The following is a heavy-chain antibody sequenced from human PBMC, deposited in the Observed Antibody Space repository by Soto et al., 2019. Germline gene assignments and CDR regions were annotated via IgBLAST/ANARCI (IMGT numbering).Heavy chain of an antibody. D-gene: IGHD3-10*01. J-gene: IGHJ5*02. CDR2: IYYSGST. CDR1: GGSVSSGSYY. V-gene: IGHV4-61*01. Sequence: LTCTVSGGSVSSGSYYWSWIRQPPGKGLEWIGYIYYSGSTNYNPSPKSRVTIAVDTSKNQFSLKLSSVTAADTAVYYCARDGAEWFGARGLDPWGQGTLVTVSS. CDR3: ARDGAEWFGARGLDP.